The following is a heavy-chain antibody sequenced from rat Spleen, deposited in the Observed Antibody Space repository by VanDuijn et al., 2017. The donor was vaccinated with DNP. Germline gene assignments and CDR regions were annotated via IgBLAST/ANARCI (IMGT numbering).Heavy chain of an antibody. J-gene: IGHJ2*01. Sequence: EVQLVESGGGLVQAGRSLKLSCAASGFTFSDYYMAWVRQAPTKGLELVAYITSTGGSTSYRDSVKGRFTISRDNAKSILYLQMDSLRSEDTATFYCTTDFERGYWGQGVMVTVSS. D-gene: IGHD1-11*01. V-gene: IGHV5-20*01. CDR3: TTDFERGY. CDR1: GFTFSDYY. CDR2: ITSTGGST.